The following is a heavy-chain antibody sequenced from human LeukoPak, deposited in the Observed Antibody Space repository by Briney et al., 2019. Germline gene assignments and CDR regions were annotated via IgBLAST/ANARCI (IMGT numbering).Heavy chain of an antibody. Sequence: PGGSLRLSCAASGFTFSSYAMSWVRQAPGKGLECVSSIDGSIGSTYYADSVKGRFTISRDNSKNTLYLQMNSLRAEDTALYYCAKHYYDSSGTPRYFDYWGQGTLVTVSS. V-gene: IGHV3-23*01. D-gene: IGHD3-22*01. CDR1: GFTFSSYA. J-gene: IGHJ4*02. CDR2: IDGSIGST. CDR3: AKHYYDSSGTPRYFDY.